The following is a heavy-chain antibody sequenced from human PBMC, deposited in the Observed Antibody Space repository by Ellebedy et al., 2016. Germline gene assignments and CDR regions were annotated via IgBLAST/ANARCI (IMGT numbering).Heavy chain of an antibody. J-gene: IGHJ3*02. CDR2: IIPIFGTA. CDR1: GGTFSSYA. D-gene: IGHD3-10*01. Sequence: SVKVSXXASGGTFSSYAISWVRQAPGQGLEWMGGIIPIFGTANYAQKFQGRVTITADKSTSTAYMELSSLRSEDTAVYYCASSGITMVRGVIGFFAFDIWGQGTMVTVSS. V-gene: IGHV1-69*06. CDR3: ASSGITMVRGVIGFFAFDI.